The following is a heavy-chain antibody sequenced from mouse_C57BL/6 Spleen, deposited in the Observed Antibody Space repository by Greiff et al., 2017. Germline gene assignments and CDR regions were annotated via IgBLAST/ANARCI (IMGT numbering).Heavy chain of an antibody. V-gene: IGHV1-72*01. CDR2: IDPNSGGT. Sequence: QVQLQQPGAELVKPGASVQLSCKASGYTFTSYWMHWVKQRPGRGLEWIGRIDPNSGGTKYNEKFKRKATLTVDKPSSTAYMQLSSLTSEYSAVYYCARGVYYDYDGRYYYAMDYWGQGTSVTVSS. J-gene: IGHJ4*01. D-gene: IGHD2-4*01. CDR1: GYTFTSYW. CDR3: ARGVYYDYDGRYYYAMDY.